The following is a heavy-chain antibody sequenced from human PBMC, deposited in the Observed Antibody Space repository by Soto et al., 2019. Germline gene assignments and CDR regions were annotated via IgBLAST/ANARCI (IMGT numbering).Heavy chain of an antibody. D-gene: IGHD3-22*01. J-gene: IGHJ4*02. V-gene: IGHV3-7*01. Sequence: EVQLVESGGGLVQPGGSLRLSCATSGFKFSSSWMNWVRQAPGKGLEWVGNIKEDGSAKYYGDSVKGRFTISRDNAKSSLYLQMDSLRADDAALYYWTTDRGYLTFDNWGQGTLVTVSS. CDR1: GFKFSSSW. CDR3: TTDRGYLTFDN. CDR2: IKEDGSAK.